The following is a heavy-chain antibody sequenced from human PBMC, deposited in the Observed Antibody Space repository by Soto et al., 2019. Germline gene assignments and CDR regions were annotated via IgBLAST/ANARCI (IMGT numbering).Heavy chain of an antibody. V-gene: IGHV4-30-4*01. Sequence: PSETLSLTCTVSGGSISSGDYYWTMIRQPPGKGLEWIGFIFYTGSPYYNPSLKSRVAISVDMSKNQFSLNLTSVTAADTAVYFCAGEPKGGPAAGAIEIWGQGTMVTVSS. D-gene: IGHD6-25*01. J-gene: IGHJ3*02. CDR3: AGEPKGGPAAGAIEI. CDR2: IFYTGSP. CDR1: GGSISSGDYY.